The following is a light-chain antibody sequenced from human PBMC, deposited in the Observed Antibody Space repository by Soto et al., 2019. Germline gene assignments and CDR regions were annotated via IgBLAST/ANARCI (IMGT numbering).Light chain of an antibody. CDR1: QSITRW. Sequence: DIQMTQSPSTLSASVGDRVTITCRASQSITRWLAWYQQKPGKAPKLLIYKASNLGGVVPSRFSGDGSGTEFTLTISSLQPEDSATSYCQQYNSYSSFGPGTKVDIK. CDR2: KAS. V-gene: IGKV1-5*03. CDR3: QQYNSYSS. J-gene: IGKJ3*01.